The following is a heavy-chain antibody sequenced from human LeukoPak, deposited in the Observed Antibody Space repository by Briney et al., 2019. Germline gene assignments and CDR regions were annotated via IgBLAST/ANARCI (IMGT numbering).Heavy chain of an antibody. CDR3: ARDGNDCSSISCNANY. D-gene: IGHD2-2*01. Sequence: GGSLRLSCAASGFTFNSYSMKWVRQAPGKGLEWVSSISSSSSYIYYADSVKGRFTISRDNAKDTLYLQINSLRVEDTAVYYCARDGNDCSSISCNANYGGQGTLVTVAS. V-gene: IGHV3-21*01. J-gene: IGHJ4*02. CDR2: ISSSSSYI. CDR1: GFTFNSYS.